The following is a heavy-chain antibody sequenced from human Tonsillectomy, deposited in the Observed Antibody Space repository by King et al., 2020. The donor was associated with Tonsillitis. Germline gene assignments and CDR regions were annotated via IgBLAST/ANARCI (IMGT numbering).Heavy chain of an antibody. V-gene: IGHV3-43*01. J-gene: IGHJ4*02. CDR2: FTWEGGST. D-gene: IGHD2-21*02. CDR3: AKTSDPIVVVTAPLGY. CDR1: GFSFDDYT. Sequence: VQLVESGGVVVQPGGSLRLSCAASGFSFDDYTIHWVRQAPGKGLDWFALFTWEGGSTYFAESVKGRFTISRDNSKNSLYLQMNSLRTEDTALYYCAKTSDPIVVVTAPLGYWGQGTLVTVSS.